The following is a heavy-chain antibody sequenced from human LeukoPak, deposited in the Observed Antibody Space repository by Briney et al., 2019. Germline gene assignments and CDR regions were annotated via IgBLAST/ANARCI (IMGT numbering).Heavy chain of an antibody. CDR2: ILSDGSIQ. CDR3: ARGAILVGYNLIDD. V-gene: IGHV3-30*04. D-gene: IGHD2-8*02. J-gene: IGHJ4*02. CDR1: GFTSVTYA. Sequence: GGSLRLSCAASGFTSVTYAMHWVRQAPGKGLEWVAVILSDGSIQNSADSVRGRFIISIDNSKNTLFLQMNRLRTEDTAVYYCARGAILVGYNLIDDWGQGTLVTVSS.